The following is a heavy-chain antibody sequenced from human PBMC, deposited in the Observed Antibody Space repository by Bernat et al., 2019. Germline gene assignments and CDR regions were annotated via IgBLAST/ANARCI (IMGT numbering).Heavy chain of an antibody. CDR2: ISSSSSTI. J-gene: IGHJ4*02. V-gene: IGHV3-48*01. D-gene: IGHD1-26*01. Sequence: EVQPVESGGGLVQPGGSLRLSCAASGFTFSSYSMNWVRQAPGKGLEWVSYISSSSSTIYYADSVKGRFTISRDNAKNSLYLQMNSLRAEDTAVDYCARDLGREWEPHFYWGQGTLVTVSS. CDR3: ARDLGREWEPHFY. CDR1: GFTFSSYS.